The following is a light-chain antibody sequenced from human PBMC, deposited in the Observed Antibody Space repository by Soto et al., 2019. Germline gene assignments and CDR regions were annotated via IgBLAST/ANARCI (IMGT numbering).Light chain of an antibody. CDR2: DAS. CDR1: QGVSSY. V-gene: IGKV3D-11*01. Sequence: EIVLTQSPATLSLSPGERATLSCSSSQGVSSYLAWYQQKPGQAPRLLIYDASNRATGIPARFSGSGPGTDFTLTISSLEPEDFAVYYCQQRNSWPPTFTFGQGTRLEIK. CDR3: QQRNSWPPTFT. J-gene: IGKJ5*01.